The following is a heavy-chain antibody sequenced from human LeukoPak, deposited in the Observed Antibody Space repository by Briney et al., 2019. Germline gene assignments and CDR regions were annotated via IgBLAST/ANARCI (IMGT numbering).Heavy chain of an antibody. J-gene: IGHJ6*03. CDR1: GGSFSGYY. D-gene: IGHD2-2*01. V-gene: IGHV4-34*01. CDR3: ARGNGVVVPAARGYYYYMDV. Sequence: PSETLSLTCAVYGGSFSGYYWSWIRPPPRKGLEWIGEINHSGSTNYNPSLKSRVTISVDTSKNQFSLKLSSVTAADTAVYYCARGNGVVVPAARGYYYYMDVWGKGTTVTVSS. CDR2: INHSGST.